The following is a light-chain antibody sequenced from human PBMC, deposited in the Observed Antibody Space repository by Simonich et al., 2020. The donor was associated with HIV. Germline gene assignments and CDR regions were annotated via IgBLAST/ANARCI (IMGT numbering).Light chain of an antibody. Sequence: QTVVTQEPSFSVSPGGTVTLTCGLNSGSVSTTYYPSGYQQTPGQAPRALIYSTNTRSSGVPDRFSGSILGNKAALTITGAQADDESDYYCVLYMGSAWVFGGGTKLTVL. CDR1: SGSVSTTYY. CDR2: STN. J-gene: IGLJ3*02. CDR3: VLYMGSAWV. V-gene: IGLV8-61*01.